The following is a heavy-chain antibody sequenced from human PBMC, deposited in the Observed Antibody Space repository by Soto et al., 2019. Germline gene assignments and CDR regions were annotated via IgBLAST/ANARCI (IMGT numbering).Heavy chain of an antibody. CDR2: IDPSDSYT. CDR1: GYSFTSYW. Sequence: GESLKISCKGSGYSFTSYWISWVRQMPGKGLEWMGRIDPSDSYTNYSPSFQGHVTISADKSISTAYLQWSSLKASDTAMYYCARGGLYDFWSGYSNFDYWGQGTLVTVSS. D-gene: IGHD3-3*01. CDR3: ARGGLYDFWSGYSNFDY. J-gene: IGHJ4*02. V-gene: IGHV5-10-1*01.